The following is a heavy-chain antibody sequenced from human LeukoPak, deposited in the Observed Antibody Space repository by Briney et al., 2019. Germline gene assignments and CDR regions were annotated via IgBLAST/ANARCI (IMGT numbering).Heavy chain of an antibody. CDR1: GYSFTSYW. J-gene: IGHJ3*02. CDR3: ARQYHGSGSYSAFDI. Sequence: GESLKISCKGSGYSFTSYWIGWVRQMPGKGLEWMGIIYPGDSDTRYSPSFQGQATISADKSISTAYLQWSSLKASDTAMYYCARQYHGSGSYSAFDIWGQGTTVTVSS. V-gene: IGHV5-51*01. CDR2: IYPGDSDT. D-gene: IGHD3-10*01.